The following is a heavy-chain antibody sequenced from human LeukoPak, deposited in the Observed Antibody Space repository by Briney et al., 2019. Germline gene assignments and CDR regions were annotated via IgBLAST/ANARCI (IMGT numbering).Heavy chain of an antibody. D-gene: IGHD3-22*01. CDR3: AINYYDSSGYFTIDY. CDR1: GYSFTSYW. CDR2: IYPGDSDT. J-gene: IGHJ4*02. V-gene: IGHV5-51*01. Sequence: GESLQISCKGSGYSFTSYWIGWVRQMPGKGLEWMGIIYPGDSDTRYSPSFQGQVTISADKSISTAYLQWSSLKASDTAMYYCAINYYDSSGYFTIDYWGQGTLVTVSS.